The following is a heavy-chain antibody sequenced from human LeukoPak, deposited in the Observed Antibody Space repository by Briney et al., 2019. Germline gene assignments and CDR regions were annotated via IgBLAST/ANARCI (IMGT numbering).Heavy chain of an antibody. J-gene: IGHJ4*02. CDR3: ASVGTVTTNPFDY. D-gene: IGHD4-17*01. CDR2: IYPGDSDT. CDR1: GYTFTSYW. Sequence: KVSCKASGYTFTSYWIGWVRQMPGKGLEWMGIIYPGDSDTRYSPSFQGQVTISADKSISTAYLQWSSLKASDTAMYYCASVGTVTTNPFDYWGQGTLVTVSS. V-gene: IGHV5-51*01.